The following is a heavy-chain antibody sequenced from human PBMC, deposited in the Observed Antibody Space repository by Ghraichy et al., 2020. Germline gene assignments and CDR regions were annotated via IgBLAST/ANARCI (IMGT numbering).Heavy chain of an antibody. CDR1: GGSISSGDYY. J-gene: IGHJ5*02. V-gene: IGHV4-30-4*01. CDR3: ARGQVQLLWNWFDP. Sequence: SETLSLTCTVSGGSISSGDYYWSWIRQPPGKGLEWIGYIYYSGSTYYNPSLKSRVTISVDTSKNQFSLKLSSVTAADTAVYYCARGQVQLLWNWFDPWGQGTLVTVSS. D-gene: IGHD2-2*01. CDR2: IYYSGST.